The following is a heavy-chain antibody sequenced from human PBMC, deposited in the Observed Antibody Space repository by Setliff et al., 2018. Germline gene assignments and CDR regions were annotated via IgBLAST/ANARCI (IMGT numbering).Heavy chain of an antibody. CDR2: MYFSGST. CDR1: GGSISTNSYY. Sequence: TLSLTCTVSGGSISTNSYYWGWIRQPPGKGLEWIGSMYFSGSTYYNPSLKSRVTISIDKSKNQFSLKMSSVTAADTAVYYCARAPRYFDSTGSYFDGWGQGTLVTVSS. V-gene: IGHV4-39*07. D-gene: IGHD3-22*01. J-gene: IGHJ4*02. CDR3: ARAPRYFDSTGSYFDG.